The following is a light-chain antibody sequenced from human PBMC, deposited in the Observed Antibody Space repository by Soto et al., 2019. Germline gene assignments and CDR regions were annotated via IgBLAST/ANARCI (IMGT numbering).Light chain of an antibody. J-gene: IGLJ1*01. CDR1: NSNIGSNT. Sequence: QSVLTQPPSASGTPGQRVTISCSGNNSNIGSNTVDWYQQLPGTAPKLLIYSNNQRPSGVPDRFSGSKSGTSASLAISGLQPEDEADYCCAAWDDSLNEYVFGDGTKVTVL. CDR2: SNN. CDR3: AAWDDSLNEYV. V-gene: IGLV1-44*01.